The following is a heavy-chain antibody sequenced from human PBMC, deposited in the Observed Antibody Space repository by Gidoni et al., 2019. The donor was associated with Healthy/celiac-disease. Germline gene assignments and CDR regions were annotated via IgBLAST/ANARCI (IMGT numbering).Heavy chain of an antibody. CDR1: GFSLSDARMG. V-gene: IGHV2-26*01. Sequence: QVTLKESGPVLVKPTETLTLTCTVSGFSLSDARMGVSWIRQPPGKALEWLAHIFSNDEKSYSTSLKSRLTISKETSKSQVVLTMTNMDPVDTATYYCARTLSTVTICGVGHAFDIWGQGTMVTVSS. CDR2: IFSNDEK. CDR3: ARTLSTVTICGVGHAFDI. J-gene: IGHJ3*02. D-gene: IGHD3-3*01.